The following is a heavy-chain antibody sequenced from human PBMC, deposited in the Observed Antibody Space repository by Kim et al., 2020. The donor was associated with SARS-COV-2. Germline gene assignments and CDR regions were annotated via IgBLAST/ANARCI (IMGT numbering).Heavy chain of an antibody. CDR2: INYCGIT. D-gene: IGHD3-22*01. CDR3: ARSPLNYYDSSGYPYYFDY. J-gene: IGHJ4*02. V-gene: IGHV4-39*07. Sequence: SETLTLTCTVSGGCISSSSYYWGWIRQPPGKGLEWIGSINYCGITYYNPSLKSLVTISVDTSKNQFSLKLSSVTAADTAVYYCARSPLNYYDSSGYPYYFDYLGQGSLVTVSS. CDR1: GGCISSSSYY.